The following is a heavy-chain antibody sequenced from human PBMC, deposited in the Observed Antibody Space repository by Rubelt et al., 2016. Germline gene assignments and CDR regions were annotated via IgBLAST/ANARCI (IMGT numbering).Heavy chain of an antibody. D-gene: IGHD2-2*01. CDR3: ATQGYCSSTSCYGAY. CDR2: ISSSSSTI. V-gene: IGHV3-48*02. Sequence: EVQLVESGGGLVQPGGSLRLSCAASGFTFSSYSMNWVRQAPGKGLEWVSYISSSSSTIYYADSVKGRFTISRGNAKNSLYLQMNSLRDEDTAVYYWATQGYCSSTSCYGAYWGQGTLVTVSS. J-gene: IGHJ4*02. CDR1: GFTFSSYS.